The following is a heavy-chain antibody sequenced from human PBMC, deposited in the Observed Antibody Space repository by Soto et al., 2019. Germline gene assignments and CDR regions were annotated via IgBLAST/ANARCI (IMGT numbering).Heavy chain of an antibody. CDR2: INPSGGST. V-gene: IGHV1-46*01. CDR3: ARDYYGSSGWTNAFDI. Sequence: GASVKVSCKASGYTFTSYYMHWVRQAPGQGLEWMGIINPSGGSTSYAQKFQGRVTMTRDTSTSTVYMELSSLRSEDTAVYYCARDYYGSSGWTNAFDIWGQGTMVTVSS. CDR1: GYTFTSYY. J-gene: IGHJ3*02. D-gene: IGHD3-22*01.